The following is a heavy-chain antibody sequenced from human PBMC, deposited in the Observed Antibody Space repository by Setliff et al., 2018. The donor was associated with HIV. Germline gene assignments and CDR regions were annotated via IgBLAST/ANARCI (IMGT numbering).Heavy chain of an antibody. J-gene: IGHJ5*02. CDR3: ASRVYYYDSSGYLREEGFDP. V-gene: IGHV4-39*01. Sequence: PSETLSLTCTVSGGSISNSRYYWSWIRQPPGKGLEWIGSIYYSGSTYYNPSLKSRVTISVDTSKNQFSLKLSSVTAADAAVYYRASRVYYYDSSGYLREEGFDPWGQGTLVTVS. D-gene: IGHD3-22*01. CDR2: IYYSGST. CDR1: GGSISNSRYY.